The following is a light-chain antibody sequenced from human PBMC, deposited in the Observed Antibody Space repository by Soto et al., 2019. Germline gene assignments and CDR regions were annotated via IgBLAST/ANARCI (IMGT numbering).Light chain of an antibody. CDR2: EVS. CDR1: SSDVGAYNY. J-gene: IGLJ1*01. V-gene: IGLV2-14*01. CDR3: SSYTRRSTYV. Sequence: QSALTQPASVSGSPGQSITISCTGTSSDVGAYNYVSWYQQHPDKAPKLIIFEVSIRPSGVSTRFSGSKSGNTASLTISGLQAEDEADYDCSSYTRRSTYVFGTGTKLTVL.